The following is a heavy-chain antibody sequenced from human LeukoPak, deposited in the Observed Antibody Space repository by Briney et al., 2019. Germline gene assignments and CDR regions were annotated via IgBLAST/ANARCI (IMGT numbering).Heavy chain of an antibody. CDR1: GFTFSSYG. Sequence: GGSLRLSCAASGFTFSSYGMHWVRQAPGKGLEWVAFIRYDGSNKYYADSVKGRFTISRDNSKNTLYLQMNSLRAEDTAVYYCAKVGRYCSSTSCSYMDVWGKGTTVTVSS. CDR2: IRYDGSNK. D-gene: IGHD2-2*01. CDR3: AKVGRYCSSTSCSYMDV. J-gene: IGHJ6*03. V-gene: IGHV3-30*02.